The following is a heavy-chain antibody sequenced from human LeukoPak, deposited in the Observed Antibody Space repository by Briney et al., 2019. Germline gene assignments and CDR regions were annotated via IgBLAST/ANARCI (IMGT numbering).Heavy chain of an antibody. J-gene: IGHJ4*02. V-gene: IGHV4-31*03. D-gene: IGHD5-24*01. CDR2: IYYSGST. Sequence: SETLSLTCTVSGGSISSGGYYWSWIRQHPGKGLEWIGYIYYSGSTYYNPSLKSRVTISVDTSKNQFSLKLSSVTAADTAVYSCARFGGWATIKGASLDYGGGEPLVTVPS. CDR1: GGSISSGGYY. CDR3: ARFGGWATIKGASLDY.